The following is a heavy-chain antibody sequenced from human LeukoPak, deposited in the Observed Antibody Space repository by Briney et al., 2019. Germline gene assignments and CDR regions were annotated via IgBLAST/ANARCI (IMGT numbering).Heavy chain of an antibody. CDR2: ISGSGGST. J-gene: IGHJ4*02. CDR1: GFTFSSYA. D-gene: IGHD2-15*01. V-gene: IGHV3-23*01. CDR3: AKVSTRRIVVVVAARYFDY. Sequence: GGSLRLSCAASGFTFSSYAMSWVRQAPGKGLEWVSAISGSGGSTYYADSVKGRFTISRDNSKNTLYLQMNSLRAEDTAVYYCAKVSTRRIVVVVAARYFDYWGQGTPVTVSS.